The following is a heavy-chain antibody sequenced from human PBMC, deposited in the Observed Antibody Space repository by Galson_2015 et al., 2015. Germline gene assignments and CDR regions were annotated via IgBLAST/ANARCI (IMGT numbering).Heavy chain of an antibody. CDR1: GFRFRTYT. J-gene: IGHJ4*02. CDR2: IYGDGSAT. V-gene: IGHV3-23*03. CDR3: AKDRVPDGVWDIDS. Sequence: SLRLSCAASGFRFRTYTMNWVRQAPGKGLQWVAGIYGDGSATFYTDSVKGRFTIPRDNSKNTAYLQMNSLRVEDTAVYFCAKDRVPDGVWDIDSWGQGTLVTVAS. D-gene: IGHD2-8*01.